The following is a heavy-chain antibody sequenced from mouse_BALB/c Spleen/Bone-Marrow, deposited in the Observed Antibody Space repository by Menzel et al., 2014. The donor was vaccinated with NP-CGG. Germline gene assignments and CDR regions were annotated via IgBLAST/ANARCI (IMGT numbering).Heavy chain of an antibody. CDR2: ISSGGSYT. J-gene: IGHJ4*01. CDR1: GFTFSTYA. CDR3: ARQDSYALDS. V-gene: IGHV5-9-1*01. Sequence: DVMLVESGGTLVKPGGSLKLSCAASGFTFSTYAMSWVRQTPEKRLEWVGTISSGGSYTYYPDSVKGRFTISRDNAKNTHYLQMSRLRSEDTAMYYCARQDSYALDSWDQGISVTVSS.